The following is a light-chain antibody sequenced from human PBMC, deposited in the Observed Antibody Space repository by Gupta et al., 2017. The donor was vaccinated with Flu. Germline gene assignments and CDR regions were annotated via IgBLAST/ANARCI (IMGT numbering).Light chain of an antibody. CDR3: QQDNNWPPGT. CDR2: GAS. J-gene: IGKJ1*01. CDR1: QSVRSN. Sequence: IVMTQSPATLSVSPGERATLSCRASQSVRSNLAWYQQKPGQAPRLLIYGASTRDTGITARFSGSGSGKDLALTISSRQSEDFAGYYCQQDNNWPPGTFGQGTKVEIK. V-gene: IGKV3-15*01.